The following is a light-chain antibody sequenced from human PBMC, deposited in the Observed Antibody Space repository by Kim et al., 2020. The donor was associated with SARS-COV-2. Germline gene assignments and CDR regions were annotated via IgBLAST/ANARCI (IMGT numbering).Light chain of an antibody. J-gene: IGLJ3*02. Sequence: QSVLTQPPSVSGAPGQRVTISCTGSGSNIGAGHDVNWYQQLLGTAPKLLISGNSNRPSGVPDRFSGSKSGTSASLAITGLQAEDEAHYYCQSYDSSLGAWVFSGGTQLTVL. V-gene: IGLV1-40*01. CDR3: QSYDSSLGAWV. CDR1: GSNIGAGHD. CDR2: GNS.